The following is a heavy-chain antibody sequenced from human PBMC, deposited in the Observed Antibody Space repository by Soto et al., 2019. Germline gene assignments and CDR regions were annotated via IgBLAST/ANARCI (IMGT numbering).Heavy chain of an antibody. CDR2: ISYDGSNK. V-gene: IGHV3-30-3*01. CDR1: VFTFSSYA. D-gene: IGHD5-18*01. J-gene: IGHJ4*02. CDR3: ARRGYSYGYFNDY. Sequence: QPGGSLRLSCAASVFTFSSYAMHWVRQAPGKGLEWVAVISYDGSNKYYADSVKGRFTISRDNSKNTLYLQMNSLRAEDTAVYYCARRGYSYGYFNDYWGQGTLVTVSS.